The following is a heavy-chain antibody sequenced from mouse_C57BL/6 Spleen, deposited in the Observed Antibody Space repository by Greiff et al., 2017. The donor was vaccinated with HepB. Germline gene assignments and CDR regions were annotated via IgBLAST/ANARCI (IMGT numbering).Heavy chain of an antibody. J-gene: IGHJ2*01. CDR2: ISYDGSN. Sequence: ESGPGLVKPSQSLSLTCSVTGYSITSGYYWNWIRQFPGNKLEWMGYISYDGSNNYNPSLKNRISITRDTSKNQFFLKLNSVTTEDTATYYCARWDGNYYFDYWGQGTTLTVSS. CDR3: ARWDGNYYFDY. CDR1: GYSITSGYY. D-gene: IGHD2-1*01. V-gene: IGHV3-6*01.